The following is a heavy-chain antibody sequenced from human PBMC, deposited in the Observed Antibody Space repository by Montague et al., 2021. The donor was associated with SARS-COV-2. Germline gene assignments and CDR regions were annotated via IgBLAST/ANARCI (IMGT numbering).Heavy chain of an antibody. CDR3: ARTPTRPLSLDS. V-gene: IGHV4-4*07. D-gene: IGHD6-6*01. Sequence: SETLSLTCAVSGGSITGFSWSWVRQPAAKGLEWICRVTTSGTTNYSPSRRSRVTMSVDTSKNQFSLNLNSVTAADTAIYYCARTPTRPLSLDSWGQGTLVTVSS. CDR2: VTTSGTT. J-gene: IGHJ4*02. CDR1: GGSITGFS.